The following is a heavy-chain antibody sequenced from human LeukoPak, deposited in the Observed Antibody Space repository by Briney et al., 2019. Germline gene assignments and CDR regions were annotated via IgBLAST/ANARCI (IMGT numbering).Heavy chain of an antibody. D-gene: IGHD6-19*01. CDR2: IWYDGSNK. J-gene: IGHJ6*02. Sequence: GGSLRLSCAASGFTFSSYGMHWVRQAPGKGLEWVAVIWYDGSNKYYADSVKGRFTISRDNSKNTLYLQMNSLRAEDTAVYYCASDRSGWYVRSTYYYYGMDVWGQGTTVTVSS. CDR1: GFTFSSYG. V-gene: IGHV3-33*01. CDR3: ASDRSGWYVRSTYYYYGMDV.